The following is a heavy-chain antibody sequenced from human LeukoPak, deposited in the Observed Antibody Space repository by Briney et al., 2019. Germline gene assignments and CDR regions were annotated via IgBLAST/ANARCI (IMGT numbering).Heavy chain of an antibody. CDR2: INPNSGGT. D-gene: IGHD3-22*01. CDR3: ARESAMIVVVADFDY. CDR1: GYTFTSYG. J-gene: IGHJ4*02. Sequence: ASVKVSCKASGYTFTSYGISWVRQAPGQGLEWMGWINPNSGGTNYAQKFQGRVTMTRDTSISTAYMELSRLRSDDTAVYYCARESAMIVVVADFDYWGQGTLVTVSS. V-gene: IGHV1-2*02.